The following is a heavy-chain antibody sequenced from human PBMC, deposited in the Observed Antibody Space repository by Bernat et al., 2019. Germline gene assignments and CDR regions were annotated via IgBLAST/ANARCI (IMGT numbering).Heavy chain of an antibody. CDR2: ISGSGGST. V-gene: IGHV3-23*01. CDR3: ASRPPIVVVPAAT. Sequence: EVQLLESGGGLVQPGGSLRLSCAASGFTFSSYAMSWVRQAPGKGLEWVSAISGSGGSTYYSDSVKGRFTISRDNSKNTLYLQMNSLRAEDTAVYYCASRPPIVVVPAATWGKGTTVTVSS. D-gene: IGHD2-2*01. CDR1: GFTFSSYA. J-gene: IGHJ6*04.